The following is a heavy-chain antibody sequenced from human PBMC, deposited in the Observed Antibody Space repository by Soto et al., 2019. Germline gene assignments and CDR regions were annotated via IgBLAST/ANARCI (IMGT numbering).Heavy chain of an antibody. Sequence: QVQLVQSGAEVKKPGSSVKVSCKASGGTFSGYAISWVRQAPGQGLEWMGGIIPIFGTANFAQKFQGRVTITADESTSTAYMELSSLRSEDTAVYYCAGPKVWFGELSPRMDVWGQGTTVTVSS. CDR3: AGPKVWFGELSPRMDV. CDR1: GGTFSGYA. D-gene: IGHD3-10*01. V-gene: IGHV1-69*01. J-gene: IGHJ6*02. CDR2: IIPIFGTA.